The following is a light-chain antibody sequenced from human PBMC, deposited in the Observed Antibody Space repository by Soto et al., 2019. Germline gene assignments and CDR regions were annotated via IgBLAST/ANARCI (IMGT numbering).Light chain of an antibody. Sequence: EIVLTQSPATLSLSPGERATLSCRAGRSVSSYLSWYQQKPGQAPRLLIYDASDRAAGIPARFSGSGSGTDFTLTISSLEPEDFAVYYCQQRTNWPPTFGGGTKVDIK. CDR2: DAS. CDR1: RSVSSY. J-gene: IGKJ4*01. V-gene: IGKV3-11*01. CDR3: QQRTNWPPT.